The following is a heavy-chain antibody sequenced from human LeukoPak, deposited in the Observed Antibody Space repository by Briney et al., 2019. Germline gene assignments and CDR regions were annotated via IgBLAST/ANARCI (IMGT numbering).Heavy chain of an antibody. V-gene: IGHV3-20*04. D-gene: IGHD3-10*01. J-gene: IGHJ4*02. CDR2: INWNGGST. CDR1: GFTFDDYG. Sequence: GGSLRLSCAASGFTFDDYGMSWVRQAPGKGLEWVSGINWNGGSTGYADSVKGRFTISRDNAKNSLYLQMNSLRAEDTALYYCARAVDDYYGSGSYYYWGQGTQVTVSS. CDR3: ARAVDDYYGSGSYYY.